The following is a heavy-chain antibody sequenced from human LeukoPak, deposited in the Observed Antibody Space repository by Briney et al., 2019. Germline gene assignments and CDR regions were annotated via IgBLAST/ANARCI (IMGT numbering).Heavy chain of an antibody. D-gene: IGHD1-26*01. Sequence: SVKVSCKASGGIFSSYAISWVRQAPGQGLEWMGGIIPLFGTPNYAQRFQGRVTIIADESASTAYMELSSLTSEDTAVYYCATTRRELLRARYFDYWGQGTLVTVSS. CDR1: GGIFSSYA. V-gene: IGHV1-69*13. CDR2: IIPLFGTP. J-gene: IGHJ4*02. CDR3: ATTRRELLRARYFDY.